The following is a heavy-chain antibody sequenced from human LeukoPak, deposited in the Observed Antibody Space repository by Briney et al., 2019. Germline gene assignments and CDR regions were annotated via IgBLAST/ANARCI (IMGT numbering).Heavy chain of an antibody. D-gene: IGHD1-26*01. V-gene: IGHV3-21*01. CDR2: ISSSSSYI. Sequence: AGGSLRLSCAASGFTFSSYSMNWVRQAPGKGLEWVSSISSSSSYIYYADSVKGRFTISRDNAKNSLYLQMNSLRAEDTAVYYCARDLVSWFDPWGQGTLVTVSS. CDR3: ARDLVSWFDP. CDR1: GFTFSSYS. J-gene: IGHJ5*02.